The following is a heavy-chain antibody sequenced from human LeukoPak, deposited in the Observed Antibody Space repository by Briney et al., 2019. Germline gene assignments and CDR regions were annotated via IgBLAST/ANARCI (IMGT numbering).Heavy chain of an antibody. CDR3: ARVISGDDYFDY. D-gene: IGHD2-21*01. CDR2: IIPILGIA. J-gene: IGHJ4*02. Sequence: VASVKVSCKASGGTFSSYAFTWVRQAPGQGLEWMGRIIPILGIASYAQKFQGRVTITADKSTSTAYMELSSLRSEDTAVYYCARVISGDDYFDYWGQGTLVTVSS. V-gene: IGHV1-69*04. CDR1: GGTFSSYA.